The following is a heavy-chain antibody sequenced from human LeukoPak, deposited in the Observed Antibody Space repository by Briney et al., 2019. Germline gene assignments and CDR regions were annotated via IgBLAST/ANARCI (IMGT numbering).Heavy chain of an antibody. CDR1: GFTFSSYA. V-gene: IGHV3-64*01. CDR3: ARVYGGNSRVGAFDI. D-gene: IGHD4-23*01. CDR2: ISRNGGST. Sequence: PGGSLRLSCAASGFTFSSYAMHWVRQAPGKGLEYVSAISRNGGSTYYANSVKGRFTISRDNSKNTLYLQMGSLRAEDMAVYYCARVYGGNSRVGAFDIWGQGTMVTVSS. J-gene: IGHJ3*02.